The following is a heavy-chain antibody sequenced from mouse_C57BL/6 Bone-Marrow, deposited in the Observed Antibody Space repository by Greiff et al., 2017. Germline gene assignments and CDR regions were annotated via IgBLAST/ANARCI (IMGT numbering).Heavy chain of an antibody. J-gene: IGHJ2*01. CDR1: GYSFTSYY. Sequence: VQLQQSGPELVKPGASVKISCKASGYSFTSYYIHWVKQRPGQGLEWIGWISPGSGNTKYNEKFNGKATLTADTSSSSAYRKLSSLTSEDSAVYYCACYYSNERGYWGQGTTLTVCS. CDR3: ACYYSNERGY. D-gene: IGHD2-5*01. V-gene: IGHV1-66*01. CDR2: ISPGSGNT.